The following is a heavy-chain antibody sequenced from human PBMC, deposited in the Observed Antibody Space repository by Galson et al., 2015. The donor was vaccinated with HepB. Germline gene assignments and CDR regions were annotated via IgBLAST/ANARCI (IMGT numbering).Heavy chain of an antibody. V-gene: IGHV3-74*03. CDR1: GFIFEAYQ. D-gene: IGHD6-19*01. CDR3: VRVVGALAGASPMGYFDS. J-gene: IGHJ4*01. CDR2: INSEGTNT. Sequence: SLRLSCAASGFIFEAYQMHWVREVPGKGLLWVSHINSEGTNTTYADSVKGRFVISRDNANNILYLQMNSLRVEDTAVYFCVRVVGALAGASPMGYFDSWGQGTLVTVSS.